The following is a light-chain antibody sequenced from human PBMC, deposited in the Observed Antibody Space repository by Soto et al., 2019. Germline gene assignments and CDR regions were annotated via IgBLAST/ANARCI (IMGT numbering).Light chain of an antibody. V-gene: IGKV3-20*01. Sequence: EIVLTQSPGTLSLFPGERATLSCRASQSISSSYLAWYQQKPGQAPRLLIHGASNRATGIPDRFSGAGSGTDFTLTISRLEPEDFAVYYCQQYGSAPAWTFGQGTKVEIK. CDR2: GAS. J-gene: IGKJ1*01. CDR1: QSISSSY. CDR3: QQYGSAPAWT.